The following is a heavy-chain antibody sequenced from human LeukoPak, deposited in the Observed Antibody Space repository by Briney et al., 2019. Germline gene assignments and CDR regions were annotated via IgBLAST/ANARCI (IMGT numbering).Heavy chain of an antibody. CDR3: TRWTYGYGDY. Sequence: GGSLRLSCAASGFNFSDYYISWIRQAPEKGLEWVGFIRSKAYGGTTEYAASVKGRFTISRDDSKSIAYLQMNSLKTEDTAVYYCTRWTYGYGDYWGQGSLVTVSS. J-gene: IGHJ4*02. V-gene: IGHV3-49*03. CDR2: IRSKAYGGTT. CDR1: GFNFSDYY. D-gene: IGHD5-18*01.